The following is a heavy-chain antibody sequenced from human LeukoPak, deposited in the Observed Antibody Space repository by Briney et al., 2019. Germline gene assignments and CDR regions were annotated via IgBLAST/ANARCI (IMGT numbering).Heavy chain of an antibody. CDR3: ASRAFWSGYYTFDY. J-gene: IGHJ4*02. CDR2: IYHSGST. V-gene: IGHV4-4*02. CDR1: GGSISSSNW. Sequence: SGTLSLTCAVSGGSISSSNWWRWVRQPPGKGLEWIGEIYHSGSTNYNPSLKSRVTISVDKSKNQFALKLSSVTAADTAVYYCASRAFWSGYYTFDYWGQGTLVTVSS. D-gene: IGHD3-3*01.